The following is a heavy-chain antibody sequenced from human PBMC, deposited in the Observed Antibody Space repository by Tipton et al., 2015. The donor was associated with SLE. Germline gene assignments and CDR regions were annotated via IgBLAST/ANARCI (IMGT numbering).Heavy chain of an antibody. CDR2: IRDDGSEK. Sequence: SLRLSCAASGFTFSSYGMYWVRQAPGKGLEWVAFIRDDGSEKYYADSVKGRFTISRDNSRNMLHLQMNSLRAEDTAVYYCAKDGMLEFSGSHHLDYWGQGTLVTVPS. J-gene: IGHJ4*02. CDR3: AKDGMLEFSGSHHLDY. D-gene: IGHD1-26*01. CDR1: GFTFSSYG. V-gene: IGHV3-30*02.